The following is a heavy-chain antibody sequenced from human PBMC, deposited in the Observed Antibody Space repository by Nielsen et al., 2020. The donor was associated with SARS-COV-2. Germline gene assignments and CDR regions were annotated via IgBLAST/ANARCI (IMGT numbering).Heavy chain of an antibody. CDR2: IIPILGLT. CDR3: ARDRDCSGGSCPGY. Sequence: SVKVSCKASGGTFSRPSISWVRQAPGQGLEWMGRIIPILGLTNYAQRFQGRITITADKSTSTAYMELSSLRSEDTAVYYCARDRDCSGGSCPGYWGQGTLVTVSS. D-gene: IGHD2-15*01. J-gene: IGHJ4*02. CDR1: GGTFSRPS. V-gene: IGHV1-69*04.